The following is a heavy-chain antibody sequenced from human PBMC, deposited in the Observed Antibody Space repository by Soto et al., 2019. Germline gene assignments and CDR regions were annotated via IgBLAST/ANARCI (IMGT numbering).Heavy chain of an antibody. CDR3: ARISGKGGSCYFYFDP. D-gene: IGHD2-15*01. Sequence: AAVKVSCKASGYSFKDQYMHWVRQAPGRGLEWVGIINPSGEHTNYVQKFRGRVTGSSTTSTSKANIALRSLRSGETAVYFCARISGKGGSCYFYFDPWGQGTLVTVSS. V-gene: IGHV1-46*02. CDR1: GYSFKDQY. CDR2: INPSGEHT. J-gene: IGHJ4*02.